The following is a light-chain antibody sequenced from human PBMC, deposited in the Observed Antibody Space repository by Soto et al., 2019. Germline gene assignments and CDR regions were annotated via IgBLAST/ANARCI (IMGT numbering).Light chain of an antibody. CDR3: QQYESFFPLT. Sequence: DIQLTQSLSTLFASVGDRVTITCRASQNINSWLAWYQQKPGKAPKLLIYKASNLESGVPSRFSGSGSGTDFTLTISSLQPDDFATYHCQQYESFFPLTFGGGTKVDIK. J-gene: IGKJ4*01. V-gene: IGKV1-5*03. CDR1: QNINSW. CDR2: KAS.